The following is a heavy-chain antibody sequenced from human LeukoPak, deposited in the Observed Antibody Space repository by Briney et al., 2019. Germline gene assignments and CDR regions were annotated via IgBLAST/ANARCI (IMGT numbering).Heavy chain of an antibody. J-gene: IGHJ3*02. V-gene: IGHV3-30*04. Sequence: GGSLRLSCTASGFTFSRYSMHWVRQARGKGLEWVAVISYDGTNKYHADSVKGRFSISRDNSKSTQYLQMKGLRAEDTAVYYCARDSVWQLDLSPDDAFDIWGQGTMVTVSS. D-gene: IGHD1-7*01. CDR2: ISYDGTNK. CDR1: GFTFSRYS. CDR3: ARDSVWQLDLSPDDAFDI.